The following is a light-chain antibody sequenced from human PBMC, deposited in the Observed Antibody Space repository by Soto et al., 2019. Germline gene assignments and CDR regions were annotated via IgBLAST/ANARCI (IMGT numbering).Light chain of an antibody. V-gene: IGLV2-14*01. J-gene: IGLJ1*01. CDR3: FPYTSSGTYA. CDR2: EVS. Sequence: VLTQPASVSGSPGQSITISCTGTSSDVGNYKYVSWYQQHPGKAPKLMIYEVSNRPSGVSNRFSASKSGNTASLTISGLQAEEETDYYCFPYTSSGTYAFGTGSKVTGL. CDR1: SSDVGNYKY.